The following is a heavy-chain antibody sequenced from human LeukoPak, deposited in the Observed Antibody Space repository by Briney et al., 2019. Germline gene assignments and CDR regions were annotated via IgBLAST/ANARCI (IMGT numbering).Heavy chain of an antibody. D-gene: IGHD2-2*01. CDR3: AREYCISPTCQFDY. Sequence: PGGSLRLSCAASGFTFSTYWMHWVRQAPREELVWVSRISSDGTSTYYADSVKGRFTISRDNAKNTLYLQMNSLRADDTAVYYCAREYCISPTCQFDYWGQGTLVTVSS. V-gene: IGHV3-74*01. CDR1: GFTFSTYW. J-gene: IGHJ4*02. CDR2: ISSDGTST.